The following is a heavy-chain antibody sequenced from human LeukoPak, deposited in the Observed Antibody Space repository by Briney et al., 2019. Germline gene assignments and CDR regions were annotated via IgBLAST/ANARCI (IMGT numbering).Heavy chain of an antibody. V-gene: IGHV1-8*01. CDR3: ARKFLGSRGYYFDY. CDR2: MNPNSGNT. D-gene: IGHD3-10*01. J-gene: IGHJ4*02. CDR1: GYTFSSYD. Sequence: ASVKVSCKASGYTFSSYDINWVRQATGQGLEWMGWMNPNSGNTGYAQKFQGRVNMTRNTSISTAYMKLSSLRSEDTAVYYCARKFLGSRGYYFDYWGQGTLVTVSS.